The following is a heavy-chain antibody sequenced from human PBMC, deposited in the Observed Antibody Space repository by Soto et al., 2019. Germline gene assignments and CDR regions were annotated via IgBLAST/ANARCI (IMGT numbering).Heavy chain of an antibody. CDR1: GYSISSGSY. Sequence: SETLSLTCTVSGYSISSGSYWAWIRQPPGKGPEWIASIYHGGTTFYNPSLKSRITISVDTSNNQFSLKLTSVTAADTAVYYCARVQSSSWYEWPYVIGMDVWGQGTTVTVSS. CDR2: IYHGGTT. J-gene: IGHJ6*02. CDR3: ARVQSSSWYEWPYVIGMDV. D-gene: IGHD6-13*01. V-gene: IGHV4-38-2*02.